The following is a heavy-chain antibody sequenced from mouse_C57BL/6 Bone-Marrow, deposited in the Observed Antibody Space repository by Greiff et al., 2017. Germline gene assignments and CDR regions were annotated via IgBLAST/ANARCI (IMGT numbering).Heavy chain of an antibody. D-gene: IGHD1-1*01. CDR1: GFTFTTYP. CDR2: FHPYNDDT. J-gene: IGHJ4*01. Sequence: VQGVESGAELVKSGASVKMSCKASGFTFTTYPIVWMKQNHGKRLEWIGNFHPYNDDTKYNEKFKGKATLIVAKSSSTVYLELSRLTSDDAAVYYCARRGYGSSGYAMDYWGQGTSVTVSS. V-gene: IGHV1-47*01. CDR3: ARRGYGSSGYAMDY.